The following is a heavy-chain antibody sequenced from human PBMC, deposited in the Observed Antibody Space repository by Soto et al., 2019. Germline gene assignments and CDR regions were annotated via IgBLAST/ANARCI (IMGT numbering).Heavy chain of an antibody. Sequence: SGFTFSSYAMSWVRQAPGKGLEWVSAISGSGGSTYYADSLKGWFTISRDNSKYTLFLQMNSLRAEDTAVYYCAKAGSGYYYYMDVWGKGTTVTVSS. V-gene: IGHV3-23*01. D-gene: IGHD3-3*01. CDR3: AKAGSGYYYYMDV. CDR1: GFTFSSYA. J-gene: IGHJ6*03. CDR2: ISGSGGST.